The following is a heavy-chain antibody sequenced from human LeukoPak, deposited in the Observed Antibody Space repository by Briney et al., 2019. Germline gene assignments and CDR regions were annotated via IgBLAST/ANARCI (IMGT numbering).Heavy chain of an antibody. CDR1: GGTFSSYA. D-gene: IGHD5-24*01. CDR3: ARTRWLQLGTFYYFDY. J-gene: IGHJ4*02. V-gene: IGHV1-69*04. CDR2: IIPILGIP. Sequence: SVKVSRKASGGTFSSYAISWVRQAPGQGLEWMGKIIPILGIPNYAQKFQGRVTITADKSTSTAYMELSSLRSEDTAVYYCARTRWLQLGTFYYFDYWGQGTLVTVSS.